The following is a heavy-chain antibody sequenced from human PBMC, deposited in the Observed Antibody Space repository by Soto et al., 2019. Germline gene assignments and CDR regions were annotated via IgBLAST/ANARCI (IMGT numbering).Heavy chain of an antibody. V-gene: IGHV4-39*01. CDR1: GGSLGSSSYY. D-gene: IGHD6-13*01. CDR2: IYYSGNT. J-gene: IGHJ4*02. Sequence: PSETLSLTCTVSGGSLGSSSYYWGWIRQSPGKGLEWIGNIYYSGNTFYNPSLKSRVTISVDTSKNQFYLHLSSATAADTAIFYCASIAAPGTTHFDFWGQGTLVTVSS. CDR3: ASIAAPGTTHFDF.